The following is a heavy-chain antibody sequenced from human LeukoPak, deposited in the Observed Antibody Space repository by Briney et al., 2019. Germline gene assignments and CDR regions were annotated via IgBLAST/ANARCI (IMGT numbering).Heavy chain of an antibody. CDR1: GGSFSDYS. D-gene: IGHD3-9*01. CDR2: INHNGGT. Sequence: SETLSLTCAVYGGSFSDYSWTWIRQAPGEGLEWIGEINHNGGTNHNPSLVSRVIMSVDTSKNQFSLKVSSVTAADAAVYYCARVAYRYSINDWSRTGLGAYATKYYYYMDVWGKGTTVTVSS. CDR3: ARVAYRYSINDWSRTGLGAYATKYYYYMDV. J-gene: IGHJ6*03. V-gene: IGHV4-34*01.